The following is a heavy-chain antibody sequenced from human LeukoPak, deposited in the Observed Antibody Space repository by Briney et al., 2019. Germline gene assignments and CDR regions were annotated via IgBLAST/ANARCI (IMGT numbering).Heavy chain of an antibody. Sequence: PGGSLRLSCAASGFTFSAYEMNWVRQAPGKGPEWVSAISGSGGSSFYADSVKGRFTISRDNSKNTLYLQMNSLRAEDTAVYYCAKCILTGYYKGYMDVWGKGTTVTISS. J-gene: IGHJ6*03. CDR2: ISGSGGSS. CDR1: GFTFSAYE. D-gene: IGHD3-9*01. V-gene: IGHV3-23*01. CDR3: AKCILTGYYKGYMDV.